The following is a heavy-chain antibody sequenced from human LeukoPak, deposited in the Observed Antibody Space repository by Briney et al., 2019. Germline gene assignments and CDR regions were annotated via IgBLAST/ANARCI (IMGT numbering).Heavy chain of an antibody. Sequence: GGSLRLSCAASGFTFSSYAMHWVRQAPGKGLEWVAVISYDGSNTYYADSVKGRFTISRDNSKNTLYLQMNSLRAEDTAVYYCASSNPVMFTSAYFDFWARGPLVPVSS. V-gene: IGHV3-30-3*01. CDR1: GFTFSSYA. CDR3: ASSNPVMFTSAYFDF. D-gene: IGHD3-16*01. CDR2: ISYDGSNT. J-gene: IGHJ4*02.